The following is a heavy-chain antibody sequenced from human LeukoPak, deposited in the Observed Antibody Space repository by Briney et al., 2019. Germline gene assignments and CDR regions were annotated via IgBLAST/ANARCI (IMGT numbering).Heavy chain of an antibody. CDR1: GYTFTGYY. D-gene: IGHD1-1*01. V-gene: IGHV1-2*02. J-gene: IGHJ6*03. CDR3: ARGRVPSSTWYSTYYYYFYMDV. Sequence: ASVKVSCKASGYTFTGYYIHWVRQAPGQGLEWMGWINPNSGVTHYPQKFQGRVTMTRDTSIRTAYMEVSSLRSDDTAVYFCARGRVPSSTWYSTYYYYFYMDVWGKGTTVTVSS. CDR2: INPNSGVT.